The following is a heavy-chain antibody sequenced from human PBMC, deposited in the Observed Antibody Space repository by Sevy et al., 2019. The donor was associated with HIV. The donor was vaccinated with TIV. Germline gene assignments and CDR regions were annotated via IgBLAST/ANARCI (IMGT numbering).Heavy chain of an antibody. CDR1: GFSFSDYW. J-gene: IGHJ4*02. V-gene: IGHV3-7*03. Sequence: GGYLRLSCEASGFSFSDYWMTWVRQAPGKGLEWVANMRQDGRETYYVDSVKGRFTVSRDNAKNSLWLQMNSLRAEDTAVYYCARGISGSGSRLGLGYWGQGTLVTVSS. CDR2: MRQDGRET. CDR3: ARGISGSGSRLGLGY. D-gene: IGHD3-10*01.